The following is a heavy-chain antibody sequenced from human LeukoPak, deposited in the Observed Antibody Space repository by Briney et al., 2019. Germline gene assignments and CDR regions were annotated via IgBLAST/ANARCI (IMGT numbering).Heavy chain of an antibody. D-gene: IGHD3-22*01. V-gene: IGHV4-39*07. CDR2: IYYSGST. Sequence: SETLSLTCTVSGGSISSSSYYWGWIRQPPGKGLEWIGIIYYSGSTYSNPSLKSRVTISVETSKNQFSLKVSSVTAADTAIYYCARDRFDDSSGYYYHYSYYMDVWGKGTTVTVSS. CDR1: GGSISSSSYY. J-gene: IGHJ6*03. CDR3: ARDRFDDSSGYYYHYSYYMDV.